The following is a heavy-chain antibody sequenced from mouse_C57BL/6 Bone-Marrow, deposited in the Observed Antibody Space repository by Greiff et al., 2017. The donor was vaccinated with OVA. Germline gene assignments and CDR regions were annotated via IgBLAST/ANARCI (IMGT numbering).Heavy chain of an antibody. Sequence: QVQLQQPGTELVKPAASVKLSCKASGYTFTSYWMHWVKQRPGQGLEWIGNINPSNGGTNYNEKFKSKATLTVDKSSSTAYMQLSSLTSEDSAVYYCARETAQAPAWFAYWGQGTLVTVSA. J-gene: IGHJ3*01. CDR3: ARETAQAPAWFAY. V-gene: IGHV1-53*01. CDR2: INPSNGGT. CDR1: GYTFTSYW. D-gene: IGHD3-2*02.